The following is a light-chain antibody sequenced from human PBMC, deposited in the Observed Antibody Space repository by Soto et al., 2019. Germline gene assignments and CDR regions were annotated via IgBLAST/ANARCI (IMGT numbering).Light chain of an antibody. CDR3: QVCDIVGHHVV. Sequence: SYELTQPPSVSVAPGQTARITCWGNNIGSKSVHWFQQRPGHAPVLVVYDDSDRPSGIPERFSGFSSGNTATLTIRSVEAGDEADDCCQVCDIVGHHVVFGGRTKLTV. V-gene: IGLV3-21*02. CDR2: DDS. CDR1: NIGSKS. J-gene: IGLJ2*01.